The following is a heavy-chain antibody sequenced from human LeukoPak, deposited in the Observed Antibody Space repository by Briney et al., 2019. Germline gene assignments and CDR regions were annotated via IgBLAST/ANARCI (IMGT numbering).Heavy chain of an antibody. V-gene: IGHV4-4*07. CDR1: GGSISSYY. D-gene: IGHD6-13*01. J-gene: IGHJ4*02. Sequence: SETLSLTCTVSGGSISSYYWSWIRQPAGKGLEWIGRIYTSGSTNYNPSLKSRVTMSVDTSKNQFSLKLSSVTAADTAVYYCARAPLGDGSGSWAEIDYWGQGTLVTVSS. CDR3: ARAPLGDGSGSWAEIDY. CDR2: IYTSGST.